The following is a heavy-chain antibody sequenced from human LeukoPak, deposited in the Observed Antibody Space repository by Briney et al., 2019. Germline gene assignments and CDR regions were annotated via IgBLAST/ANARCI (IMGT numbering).Heavy chain of an antibody. CDR2: IGTAGDT. D-gene: IGHD4-17*01. Sequence: GGSLRLSCAASGFTFSNYDMHWVRQATGKGLEWVSAIGTAGDTYYPGSVKGRFTISRENAKNSLYLQMNSLRAGDTAVYYCARGPATVTASYNYYGMDVWGQGTTVTVSS. CDR3: ARGPATVTASYNYYGMDV. J-gene: IGHJ6*02. CDR1: GFTFSNYD. V-gene: IGHV3-13*01.